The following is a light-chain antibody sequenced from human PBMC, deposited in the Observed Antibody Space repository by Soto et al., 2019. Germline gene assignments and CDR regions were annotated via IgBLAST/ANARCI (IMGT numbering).Light chain of an antibody. CDR2: GAS. J-gene: IGKJ4*01. CDR1: QSVSSSY. CDR3: QHYRTS. V-gene: IGKV3-20*01. Sequence: EIVLTQSPGTLSLSPGERATLSCRASQSVSSSYLAWYQQKPGQPPRLLIYGASSRATGIPDRFGGSGSGTDFILTITRLEPEDFAVYYCQHYRTSFGGGTKVEIK.